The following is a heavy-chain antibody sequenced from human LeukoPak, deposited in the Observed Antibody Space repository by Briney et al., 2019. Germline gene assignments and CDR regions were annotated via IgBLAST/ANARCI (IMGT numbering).Heavy chain of an antibody. Sequence: ASVEVSCKASGGTFSSYAISWVRQAPGQGLEWMGRIIPILGIANYAQKFQGRVTITADKSTSTAYMELSSLRSEDTAVYYCARGTYYYDSNPFDYWGQGTLVTVSS. J-gene: IGHJ4*02. CDR1: GGTFSSYA. V-gene: IGHV1-69*04. CDR2: IIPILGIA. D-gene: IGHD3-22*01. CDR3: ARGTYYYDSNPFDY.